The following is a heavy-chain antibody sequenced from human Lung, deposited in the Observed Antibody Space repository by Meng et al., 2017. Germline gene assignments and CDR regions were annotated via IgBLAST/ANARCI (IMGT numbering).Heavy chain of an antibody. D-gene: IGHD6-25*01. Sequence: QVQMVQAGAEWKKPVASVNVSCKPSGYNFPDYYIHWVRRATGQGLEWMGRINPKSGDTHYAQKFQARVTMTGDTSISTAYMELSGLRSDDTAMHYCARDEDISAAGKLFGDYWGQGTLVTVSS. CDR3: ARDEDISAAGKLFGDY. CDR1: GYNFPDYY. CDR2: INPKSGDT. J-gene: IGHJ4*02. V-gene: IGHV1-2*06.